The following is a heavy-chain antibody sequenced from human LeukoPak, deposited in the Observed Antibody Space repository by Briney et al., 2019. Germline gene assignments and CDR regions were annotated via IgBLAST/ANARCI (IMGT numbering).Heavy chain of an antibody. CDR2: MYYSGST. CDR3: ARTRDSSTSVDP. J-gene: IGHJ5*02. V-gene: IGHV4-59*01. CDR1: GGSIGSYY. Sequence: PSETLSLTCTVSGGSIGSYYWTWIRQPPGKGLEWIGYMYYSGSTKYNPSLKSRVTISVDTSKNQFSLKLSSVTAADTAVYYCARTRDSSTSVDPWGQGILVTVSS. D-gene: IGHD6-13*01.